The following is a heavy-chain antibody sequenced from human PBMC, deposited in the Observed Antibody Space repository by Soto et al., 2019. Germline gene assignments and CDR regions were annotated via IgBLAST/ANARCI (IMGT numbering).Heavy chain of an antibody. V-gene: IGHV4-34*01. CDR3: ARGLSCIDY. J-gene: IGHJ4*02. D-gene: IGHD2-15*01. CDR2: INHSGST. CDR1: GGSFSGYY. Sequence: SETLSLTCAVYGGSFSGYYWSWIRQPPGKGLEWIGEINHSGSTNYNPSLKSRVTISVDTSKNQFSLKLSSVTAADTAVYYCARGLSCIDYWGQGTLVTVPS.